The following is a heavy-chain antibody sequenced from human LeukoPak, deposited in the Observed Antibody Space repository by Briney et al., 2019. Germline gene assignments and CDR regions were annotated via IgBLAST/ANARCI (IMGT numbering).Heavy chain of an antibody. J-gene: IGHJ4*02. Sequence: AAVKVSCKASRYTFIGYFLHSVRPTPGQGLEWVGWINPTSGGTNYAQKFQDRVTMTRDTSINTAYMELSRLTSDDTAVYYCAILVGLSTTASYWGQGTLVIVSS. D-gene: IGHD5/OR15-5a*01. CDR1: RYTFIGYF. V-gene: IGHV1-2*02. CDR3: AILVGLSTTASY. CDR2: INPTSGGT.